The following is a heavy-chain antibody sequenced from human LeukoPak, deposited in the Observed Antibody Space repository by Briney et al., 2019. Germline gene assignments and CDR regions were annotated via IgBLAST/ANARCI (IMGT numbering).Heavy chain of an antibody. J-gene: IGHJ4*02. CDR1: GFTFSSYG. D-gene: IGHD1-26*01. CDR2: IWYDGSNK. V-gene: IGHV3-33*06. Sequence: GGSLRLSCAASGFTFSSYGMHWVRQAPGKGLEWVAVIWYDGSNKYYADSVKGRFTISRDNSKNTLYLQMNSLRAEDTAIYYCAKKPTPRIVGAHYYFDYWGQGTLVTVSS. CDR3: AKKPTPRIVGAHYYFDY.